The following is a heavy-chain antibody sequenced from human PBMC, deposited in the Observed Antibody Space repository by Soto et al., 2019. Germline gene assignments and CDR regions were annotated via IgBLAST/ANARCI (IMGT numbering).Heavy chain of an antibody. V-gene: IGHV4-59*08. CDR1: GGSISSYY. CDR3: AMVIYCSSTSCYHY. Sequence: SETLSLTCTVSGGSISSYYWSWIRQPPGKGLEWIGYIYYSGSTNYNPSLKSRVTISVDTSKNQFSLKLSSVTAADTAVYYCAMVIYCSSTSCYHYSGQGTLVTLFS. CDR2: IYYSGST. J-gene: IGHJ4*02. D-gene: IGHD2-2*01.